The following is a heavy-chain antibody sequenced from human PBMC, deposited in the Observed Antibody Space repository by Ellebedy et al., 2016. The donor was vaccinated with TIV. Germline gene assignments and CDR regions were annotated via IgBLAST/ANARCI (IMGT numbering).Heavy chain of an antibody. V-gene: IGHV3-33*01. CDR3: ARDLHIVASNY. J-gene: IGHJ4*02. Sequence: GESLKISCAASGFTFSSYGMHWVRQAPGKGLEWVAIIWNDGSNNNYADSVKGRFTISRDNAKNTLYLQMNSLRADDTAVYYCARDLHIVASNYWGQGTLVTVSS. CDR2: IWNDGSNN. D-gene: IGHD5-12*01. CDR1: GFTFSSYG.